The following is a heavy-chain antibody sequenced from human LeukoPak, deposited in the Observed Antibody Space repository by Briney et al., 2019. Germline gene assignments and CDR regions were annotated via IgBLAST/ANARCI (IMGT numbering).Heavy chain of an antibody. Sequence: SETLSLTCTVSGGSISSYYWSWIRQPPGKGLEWIGYIYYSGSTNYNPSLKSRVTISVDTSKNQFSLKLSSVTAADTAVYYCARGCSGGSCYFDYWGQGTLVTVSS. CDR3: ARGCSGGSCYFDY. V-gene: IGHV4-59*01. D-gene: IGHD2-15*01. CDR2: IYYSGST. CDR1: GGSISSYY. J-gene: IGHJ4*02.